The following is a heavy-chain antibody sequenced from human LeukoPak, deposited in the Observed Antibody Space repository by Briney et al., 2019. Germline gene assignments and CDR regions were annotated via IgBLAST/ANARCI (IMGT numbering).Heavy chain of an antibody. CDR3: ARFRMPPVLRYFDWLLMEGYIGY. J-gene: IGHJ4*02. CDR1: GFTFSSYA. CDR2: ISYDGSNK. V-gene: IGHV3-30*04. Sequence: GRSLRLSCAASGFTFSSYAMHWVRQAPGKGLEWVAVISYDGSNKYYADSVKGRFTISRDNSKNTLYLQMNSLRAEDTAVYYCARFRMPPVLRYFDWLLMEGYIGYWGQGTLVTVSS. D-gene: IGHD3-9*01.